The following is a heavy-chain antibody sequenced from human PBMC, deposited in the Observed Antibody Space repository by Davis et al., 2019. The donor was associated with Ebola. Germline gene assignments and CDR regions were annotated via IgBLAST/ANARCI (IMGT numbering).Heavy chain of an antibody. V-gene: IGHV1-2*04. CDR2: INPSGGST. CDR1: GYTFTSYY. CDR3: ARDPMVRGVIDYYGMDV. Sequence: ASVKVSCKASGYTFTSYYMHWVRQAPGQGLEWMGIINPSGGSTSYAQKFQGWVTMTRDTSISTAYMELSRLRSDDTAVYYCARDPMVRGVIDYYGMDVWGQGTTVTVSS. D-gene: IGHD3-10*01. J-gene: IGHJ6*02.